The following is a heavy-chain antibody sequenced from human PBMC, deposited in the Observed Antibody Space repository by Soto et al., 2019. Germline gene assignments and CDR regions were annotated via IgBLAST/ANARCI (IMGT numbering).Heavy chain of an antibody. CDR1: GDSISSGTHY. V-gene: IGHV4-31*03. Sequence: TLSLTCTISGDSISSGTHYWNWIRQHPGKGLEWIGYISSSGNSYYSPSLKSRVSMSVDTSKNLFSLKLSSETTADTAIYYGVGRLTSIYNCFDSWGQGTQVTVSS. CDR2: ISSSGNS. D-gene: IGHD2-8*01. CDR3: VGRLTSIYNCFDS. J-gene: IGHJ5*01.